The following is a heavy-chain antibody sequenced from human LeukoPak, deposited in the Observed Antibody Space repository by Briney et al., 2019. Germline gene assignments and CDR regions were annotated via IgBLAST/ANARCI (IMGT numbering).Heavy chain of an antibody. CDR1: GGSISSTTYY. J-gene: IGHJ4*02. D-gene: IGHD1-26*01. CDR3: ARGTTMGASAY. Sequence: SETLSLTCTVSGGSISSTTYYWGWIPQPPGKGLEWIVSIHYSGSTYYNPSLESRITISIDTSKNQFSLKLSSVTAADTAVYYCARGTTMGASAYWGQGTLVTVSS. CDR2: IHYSGST. V-gene: IGHV4-39*07.